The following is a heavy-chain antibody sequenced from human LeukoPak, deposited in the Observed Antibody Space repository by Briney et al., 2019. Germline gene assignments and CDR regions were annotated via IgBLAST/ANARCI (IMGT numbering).Heavy chain of an antibody. V-gene: IGHV3-9*01. Sequence: GGSLRLSCAASGFTFDDYAMHWVRLAPGKGLEWVSGISWNSATIGYADSVKGRFTISRDNSKNTLFLQMNSLRAEDTAVYYCAKASTFGELNRPFDHWGQGTLVTVSS. CDR1: GFTFDDYA. CDR2: ISWNSATI. CDR3: AKASTFGELNRPFDH. D-gene: IGHD3-10*01. J-gene: IGHJ5*02.